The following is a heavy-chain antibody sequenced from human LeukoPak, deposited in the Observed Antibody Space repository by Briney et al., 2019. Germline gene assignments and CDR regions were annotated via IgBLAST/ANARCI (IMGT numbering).Heavy chain of an antibody. V-gene: IGHV5-51*01. CDR1: GYSFTSYW. CDR3: ARHSSSRYFDWLPPFD. J-gene: IGHJ4*02. Sequence: GESLKISCKGSGYSFTSYWIGWVRQRPGKGLEWMGIIYPGDSDTRYSPSFQGQVTISADKSISTAYLQWSSLKASDTAMYYCARHSSSRYFDWLPPFDWGQGTLVTVSS. D-gene: IGHD3-9*01. CDR2: IYPGDSDT.